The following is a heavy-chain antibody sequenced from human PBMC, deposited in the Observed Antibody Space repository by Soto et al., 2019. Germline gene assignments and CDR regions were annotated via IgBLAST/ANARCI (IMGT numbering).Heavy chain of an antibody. CDR2: ISSSSSYI. Sequence: EVQLVESGGGLVKPGGSLRLSCAASGFTFSTYTMNWVRQAPGKGLEWVSSISSSSSYIYYADSVKGRFTISRDNAKNSLYLQMNSLRAEDTAVYYCAREELTVGFDYWGQGTLVTVSS. CDR3: AREELTVGFDY. V-gene: IGHV3-21*01. D-gene: IGHD1-7*01. CDR1: GFTFSTYT. J-gene: IGHJ4*02.